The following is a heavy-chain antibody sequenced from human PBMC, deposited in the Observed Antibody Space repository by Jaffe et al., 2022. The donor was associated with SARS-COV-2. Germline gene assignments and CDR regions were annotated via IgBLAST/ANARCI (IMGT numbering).Heavy chain of an antibody. CDR3: ARGGCGDDCSYVYYYYGMDV. D-gene: IGHD2-21*02. CDR1: GYTLTNYY. Sequence: QVQLVQSGAEVKKPGASVKVACKASGYTLTNYYMHWVRQAPGQGLEWMGIINPSDVSTGYAQKFQGRVTMTSDTSTSTVYMELSSLRSEDTAVYYCARGGCGDDCSYVYYYYGMDVWGQGTTVTVSS. J-gene: IGHJ6*02. CDR2: INPSDVST. V-gene: IGHV1-46*01.